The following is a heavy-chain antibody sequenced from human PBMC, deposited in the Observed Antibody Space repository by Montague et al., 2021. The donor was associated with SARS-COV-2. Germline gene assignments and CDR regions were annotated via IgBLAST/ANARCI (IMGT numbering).Heavy chain of an antibody. CDR2: IYYSGST. CDR3: ARPLLRYFDWLFRGDAFDI. J-gene: IGHJ3*02. D-gene: IGHD3-9*01. V-gene: IGHV4-39*01. Sequence: SETLSLTCTVSGGSISSSSYYWGWIRQPPGKGLEWIGSIYYSGSTYYNPPLKRRVTISVDTSKNQFSLKLSSVTAADTAVYYCARPLLRYFDWLFRGDAFDIWGQGTMVTVSS. CDR1: GGSISSSSYY.